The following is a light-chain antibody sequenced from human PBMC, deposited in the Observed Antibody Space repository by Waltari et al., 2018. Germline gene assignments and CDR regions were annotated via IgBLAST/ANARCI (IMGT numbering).Light chain of an antibody. CDR2: KEN. J-gene: IGLJ3*02. Sequence: SYELTQPPSVSVSPGQTARITCSGNELPRQYVCWYQKKAGQAPLMVMYKENSRPPGLPYRFSDSVSRTTITLTISYVQAEDEADYECQSADRSGSHWVFGGGTKLTVL. CDR3: QSADRSGSHWV. V-gene: IGLV3-25*03. CDR1: ELPRQY.